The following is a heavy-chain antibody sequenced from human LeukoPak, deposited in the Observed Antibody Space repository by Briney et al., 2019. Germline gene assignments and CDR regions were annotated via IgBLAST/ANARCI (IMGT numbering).Heavy chain of an antibody. Sequence: GGSLRLSCAASGFTFSSYAMHWVRQAPGKGLEWVAVISYDGSNKYYADSVKSRFTISRDNSKNTLYLQMNSLRAEDTAVYYCARRRSYYFDYWGQGTLVTVSS. D-gene: IGHD3-16*02. CDR1: GFTFSSYA. CDR2: ISYDGSNK. CDR3: ARRRSYYFDY. J-gene: IGHJ4*02. V-gene: IGHV3-30-3*01.